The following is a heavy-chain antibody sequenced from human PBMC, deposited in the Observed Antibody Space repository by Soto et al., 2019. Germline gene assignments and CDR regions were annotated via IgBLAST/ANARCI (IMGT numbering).Heavy chain of an antibody. Sequence: GGSLRLSCTASEFTFRNYAMSWVRQAPGKGLEWVSAIGASGAGTHYSDSVKGRFTISRDNSKNTVYVQMSSLRAEDTGVYYCAKCAVLSATSGGWCNWLRPCAQGTMATVYS. V-gene: IGHV3-23*01. J-gene: IGHJ5*02. CDR3: AKCAVLSATSGGWCNWLRP. CDR1: EFTFRNYA. CDR2: IGASGAGT. D-gene: IGHD2-21*01.